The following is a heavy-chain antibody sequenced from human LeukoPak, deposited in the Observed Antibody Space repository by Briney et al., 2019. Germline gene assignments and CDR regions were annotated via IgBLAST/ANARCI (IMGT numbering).Heavy chain of an antibody. CDR1: GYTFTSYG. CDR3: ARGRDYDILTGYLSYYYYGMDV. Sequence: GASVNVSCKASGYTFTSYGMHWVRQAPGQRLEWMGWINAGNGNTKNSQKSQGRVTITRDTSASTAYMELSSLRSEDTAVYYCARGRDYDILTGYLSYYYYGMDVWGKGTTVTVSS. D-gene: IGHD3-9*01. J-gene: IGHJ6*04. CDR2: INAGNGNT. V-gene: IGHV1-3*01.